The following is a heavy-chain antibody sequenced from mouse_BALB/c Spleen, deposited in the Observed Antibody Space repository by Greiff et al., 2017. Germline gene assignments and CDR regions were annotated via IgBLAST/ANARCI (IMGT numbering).Heavy chain of an antibody. CDR1: GFTFSSFG. V-gene: IGHV5-17*02. Sequence: DVMLVESGGGLVQPGGSRKLSCAASGFTFSSFGMHWVRQAPEKGLEWVAYISSGSSTIYYADTVKGRFTISRDNPKNTLFLQMTSLRSEDTAMYYCARRRYYDYDDAMDYWGQGTSVTVSS. CDR3: ARRRYYDYDDAMDY. J-gene: IGHJ4*01. CDR2: ISSGSSTI. D-gene: IGHD2-4*01.